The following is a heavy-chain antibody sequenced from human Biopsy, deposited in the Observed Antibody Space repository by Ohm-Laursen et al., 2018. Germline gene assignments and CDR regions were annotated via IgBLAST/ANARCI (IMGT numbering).Heavy chain of an antibody. CDR1: GDSIINYY. J-gene: IGHJ3*02. CDR2: IYTSGSP. CDR3: ARGTGRYYVYGAFDI. Sequence: GTLSLTCTVSGDSIINYYWSWIRQPAGKGLEWIGRIYTSGSPNYNLSLESRVTMSVDTSKNQFSLNLRSVTAADTAVYYCARGTGRYYVYGAFDIWGQGTVVTVSS. V-gene: IGHV4-4*07. D-gene: IGHD1-26*01.